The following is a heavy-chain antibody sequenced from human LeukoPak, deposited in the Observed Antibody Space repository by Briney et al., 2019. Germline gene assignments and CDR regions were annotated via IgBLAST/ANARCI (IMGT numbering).Heavy chain of an antibody. CDR3: ARILDSAWGELGY. CDR1: RFTFDDYG. D-gene: IGHD6-19*01. V-gene: IGHV3-30*02. J-gene: IGHJ4*02. CDR2: IQYDGSNK. Sequence: PGGSLRLSCAASRFTFDDYGMSWVRQAPGKGLERVAFIQYDGSNKYYADSVKGRFTISRDNSKLYLQMNRLRAEDTAVYYCARILDSAWGELGYWGQGTLVTVSS.